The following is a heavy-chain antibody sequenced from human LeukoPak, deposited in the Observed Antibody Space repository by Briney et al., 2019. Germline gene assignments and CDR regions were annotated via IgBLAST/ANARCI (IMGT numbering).Heavy chain of an antibody. J-gene: IGHJ4*02. CDR1: GISIGDYA. CDR2: ISSSGSTR. CDR3: ASREMATIVDY. V-gene: IGHV3-48*03. Sequence: GGSLRLSCTASGISIGDYAMNWVRQAPGKGLEWVSYISSSGSTRYYADSVKGRFTISRDDAKNSLYLQMNSLRAEDTAVYYCASREMATIVDYWGQGTLVTVSS. D-gene: IGHD5-24*01.